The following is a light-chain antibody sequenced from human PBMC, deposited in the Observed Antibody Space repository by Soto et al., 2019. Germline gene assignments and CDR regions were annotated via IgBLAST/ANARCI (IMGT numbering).Light chain of an antibody. CDR1: QSVSSSY. CDR2: GAS. CDR3: QQYGNAPPYT. V-gene: IGKV3-20*01. J-gene: IGKJ2*01. Sequence: EIVLTQSPGTLSLSPGERATLSCRASQSVSSSYLAWYQHKPGQAPRLLIYGASSRATGIPDRFSGSGSGTEFTLTISRLEPEDFAVYYCQQYGNAPPYTFGQGTELEIK.